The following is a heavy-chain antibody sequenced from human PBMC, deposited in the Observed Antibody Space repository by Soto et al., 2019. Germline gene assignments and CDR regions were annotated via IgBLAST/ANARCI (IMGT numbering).Heavy chain of an antibody. CDR2: IYTSGST. Sequence: QVQLQESGPGLVKPSETLSLTCTVSGGSISSYYWSWIRQPAGKGLEGIGRIYTSGSTNYNPSLKSRVTMSVDTSKNQCTLKLSSVTAADTAVYYCARDDGSVWYGPFDYWGQGTLVTVSS. D-gene: IGHD6-19*01. J-gene: IGHJ4*02. CDR1: GGSISSYY. V-gene: IGHV4-4*07. CDR3: ARDDGSVWYGPFDY.